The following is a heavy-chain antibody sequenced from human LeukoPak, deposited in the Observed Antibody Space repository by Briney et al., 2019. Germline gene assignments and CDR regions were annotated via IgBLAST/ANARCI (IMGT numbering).Heavy chain of an antibody. CDR2: ISSTSSII. CDR3: ARGGGGSFDR. Sequence: VGSLRLSCAASRFTFTTYSMNWVREGPGEGLGWGSDISSTSSIIYYADSVKRRFVISRDNAKNSLYLQMNSLRAEDTAVYYCARGGGGSFDRWGQGTLVTVSS. CDR1: RFTFTTYS. D-gene: IGHD3-10*01. J-gene: IGHJ5*02. V-gene: IGHV3-48*01.